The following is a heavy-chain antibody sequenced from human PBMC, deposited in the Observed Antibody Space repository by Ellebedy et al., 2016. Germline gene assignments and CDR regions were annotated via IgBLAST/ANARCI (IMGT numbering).Heavy chain of an antibody. CDR3: AYDDGAVTTFDF. Sequence: ASVKVSCKVSGYTLTELSMHWVRQAPGKGLEWMGGFDPEDGETIYAQKFQGRVTITADKSTTTVYMELSSLRSGDTAIYYCAYDDGAVTTFDFWGQGSPVTVSS. CDR1: GYTLTELS. V-gene: IGHV1-24*01. J-gene: IGHJ4*02. CDR2: FDPEDGET. D-gene: IGHD4-17*01.